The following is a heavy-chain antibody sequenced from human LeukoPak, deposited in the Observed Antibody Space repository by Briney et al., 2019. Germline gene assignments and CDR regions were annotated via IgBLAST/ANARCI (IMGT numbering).Heavy chain of an antibody. D-gene: IGHD3-3*01. Sequence: GGSLRLSCAASDFTVSSNYMNWVRQAPGKGLEWVSVIYSGGNIYYADSVKGRFTISRDNSKNTLYLQMNSLKTDDTAVYYCTTGGGVLRFLGGQGTLVTVSS. CDR3: TTGGGVLRFL. J-gene: IGHJ4*02. V-gene: IGHV3-53*01. CDR1: DFTVSSNY. CDR2: IYSGGNI.